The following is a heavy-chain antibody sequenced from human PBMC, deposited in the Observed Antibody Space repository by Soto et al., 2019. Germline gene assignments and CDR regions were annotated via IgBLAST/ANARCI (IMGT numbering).Heavy chain of an antibody. CDR1: GFTLRNYA. CDR2: ISYDGGNE. Sequence: VQLIESRGGVVQPGRSLRLSCEASGFTLRNYAMHWVRQAPGKGLEWVAAISYDGGNEYYGDSVKGRFTISKDNSKSTLYLDMNSLRPEDTAIYYCVKGEATVVTRVSERWGQGTRVIVSS. D-gene: IGHD2-21*02. CDR3: VKGEATVVTRVSER. V-gene: IGHV3-30*18. J-gene: IGHJ1*01.